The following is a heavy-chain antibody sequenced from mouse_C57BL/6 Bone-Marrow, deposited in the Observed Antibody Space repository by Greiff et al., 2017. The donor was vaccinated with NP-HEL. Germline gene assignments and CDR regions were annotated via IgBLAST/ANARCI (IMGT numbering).Heavy chain of an antibody. CDR1: GFTFTDYY. V-gene: IGHV7-3*01. CDR2: IRNKANGYTT. Sequence: EVKLMESGGGLVQPGGSLSLSCAASGFTFTDYYMSWVRQPPGKALEWLGFIRNKANGYTTEYSASVKGRFTISRDNSQSILYLQMNALRAEDSATYYCAREDYYGSSYWGQGTTLTVSS. CDR3: AREDYYGSSY. D-gene: IGHD1-1*01. J-gene: IGHJ2*01.